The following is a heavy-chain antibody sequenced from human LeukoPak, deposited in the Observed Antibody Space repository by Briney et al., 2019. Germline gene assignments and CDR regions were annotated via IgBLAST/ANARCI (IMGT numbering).Heavy chain of an antibody. CDR1: GYAISSGFY. Sequence: SETLSLTCAVYGYAISSGFYWGWIRQPPRKGLEGIGSVYHTGSNYYNPSLKSRVTISVDTSKNQFSLKLSSVTAADTAVYYCARQTSVLPWFGPFAYWGQCTLVTVSS. J-gene: IGHJ4*02. D-gene: IGHD3-10*01. CDR3: ARQTSVLPWFGPFAY. V-gene: IGHV4-38-2*01. CDR2: VYHTGSN.